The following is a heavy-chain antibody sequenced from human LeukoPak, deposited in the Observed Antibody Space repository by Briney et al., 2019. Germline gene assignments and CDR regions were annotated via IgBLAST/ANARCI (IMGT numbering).Heavy chain of an antibody. CDR1: GVTFSICA. Sequence: GGTLRLSSATSGVTFSICAMRAGRPGPGEGVERGSDIRGSGDSTYYADSVKGRFTISRGNTKNTLYLQMNSLRAEDTAIYHCAKAPDNSYYYMDVWGKGTTVTVSS. J-gene: IGHJ6*03. D-gene: IGHD3-22*01. V-gene: IGHV3-23*01. CDR3: AKAPDNSYYYMDV. CDR2: IRGSGDST.